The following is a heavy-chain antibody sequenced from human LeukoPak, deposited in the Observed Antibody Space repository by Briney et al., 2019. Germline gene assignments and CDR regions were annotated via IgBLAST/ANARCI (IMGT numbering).Heavy chain of an antibody. D-gene: IGHD6-6*01. CDR3: AKDMRQLVRGYFDY. J-gene: IGHJ4*02. CDR2: ISWNSGSI. V-gene: IGHV3-9*01. CDR1: GFTFDDYA. Sequence: GRSLRLSCAASGFTFDDYAMHWVRQAPGKGLEWVSGISWNSGSIGYADSVKGRSTISRDNAKNSLYLQMNSLRAEDTALYYCAKDMRQLVRGYFDYWGQGTLVTVSS.